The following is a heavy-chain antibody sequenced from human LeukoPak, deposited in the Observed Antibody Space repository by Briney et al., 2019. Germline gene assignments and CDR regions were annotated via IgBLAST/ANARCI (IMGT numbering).Heavy chain of an antibody. D-gene: IGHD5-18*01. V-gene: IGHV4-30-2*01. CDR2: IYHSGST. J-gene: IGHJ4*02. Sequence: SQTLSLTCAVSGGSISSGGYSWSWIRQPPGKGLGWIGYIYHSGSTYYNPSLKSRVTISVDRSKNQFSLKLSSVTAADTAVYHCARGGYNYGVDYWGQGTLVTVSS. CDR1: GGSISSGGYS. CDR3: ARGGYNYGVDY.